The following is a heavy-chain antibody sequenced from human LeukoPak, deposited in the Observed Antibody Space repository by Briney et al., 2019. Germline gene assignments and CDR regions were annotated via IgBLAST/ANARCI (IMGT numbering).Heavy chain of an antibody. CDR3: AKDRKRITIFGVVIISNPNSLDY. CDR2: ISGSGGST. D-gene: IGHD3-3*01. CDR1: GFTFSSYA. V-gene: IGHV3-23*01. J-gene: IGHJ4*02. Sequence: LAGGSLRLSCAASGFTFSSYAMSWVRQAPGKGLEWVSAISGSGGSTYYADSVKGRFTISRDNSKNTLYLQMNSLRAEDTAVYYCAKDRKRITIFGVVIISNPNSLDYWGQGTLVTVSS.